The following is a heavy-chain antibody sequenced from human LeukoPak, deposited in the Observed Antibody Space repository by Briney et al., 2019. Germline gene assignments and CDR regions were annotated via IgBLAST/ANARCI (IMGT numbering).Heavy chain of an antibody. CDR1: GFTFSNYW. J-gene: IGHJ4*02. V-gene: IGHV3-7*01. D-gene: IGHD3-22*01. Sequence: GGSLRLSCAASGFTFSNYWMYWVRQAPGKGLEWVANIKQDGSEKYYVDSVKGRFTISRDNAKNSLYLQMNSLRAEDTAVYYCARDSYYYDSSGDFGYWGQGTLVTVSS. CDR3: ARDSYYYDSSGDFGY. CDR2: IKQDGSEK.